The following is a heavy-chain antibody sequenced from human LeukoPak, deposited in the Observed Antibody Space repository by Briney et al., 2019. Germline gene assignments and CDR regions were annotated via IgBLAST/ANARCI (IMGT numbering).Heavy chain of an antibody. CDR1: GFTVSSNY. Sequence: GGSLRLSCAASGFTVSSNYMSWVRQAPGKGLEWVSVIYSGDNTYYADSVKGRFTISRDNSKNTLYLQMNSLRAEDTAVYYCARVSSGWYQSYFDYWGQGTLVTVSS. V-gene: IGHV3-66*01. D-gene: IGHD6-19*01. J-gene: IGHJ4*02. CDR2: IYSGDNT. CDR3: ARVSSGWYQSYFDY.